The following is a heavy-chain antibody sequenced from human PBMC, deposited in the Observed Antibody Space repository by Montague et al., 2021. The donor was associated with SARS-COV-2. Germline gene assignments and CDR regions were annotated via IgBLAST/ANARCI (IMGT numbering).Heavy chain of an antibody. Sequence: LVKPTQTLTLTCTFSGFSLKTSGVGVGWIRQSPGKRLEWIGVXSNGGRTFYNPSLKSRVTISVNTSRNQLCLNVKSVTAADTAVYYCARYRRYDVVTYSPDYWGQGTLVTVSS. D-gene: IGHD3-9*01. CDR1: GFSLKTSGVG. CDR3: ARYRRYDVVTYSPDY. CDR2: XSNGGRT. J-gene: IGHJ4*02. V-gene: IGHV4-39*01.